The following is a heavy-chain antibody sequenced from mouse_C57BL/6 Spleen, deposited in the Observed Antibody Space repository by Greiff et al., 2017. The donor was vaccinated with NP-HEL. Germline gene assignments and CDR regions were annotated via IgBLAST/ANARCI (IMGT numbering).Heavy chain of an antibody. Sequence: EVKLMESGGDLVKPGGSLKLSCAASGFTFSSYGMSWVRQTPDKRLEWVANISSGGSYTYYPDSVKGRFTISRDNAKNTLYLQMSSLKSEDTAMDYCYYGNYAKDYWGQGTSVTVSS. CDR2: ISSGGSYT. D-gene: IGHD2-1*01. CDR3: YYGNYAKDY. V-gene: IGHV5-6*01. J-gene: IGHJ4*01. CDR1: GFTFSSYG.